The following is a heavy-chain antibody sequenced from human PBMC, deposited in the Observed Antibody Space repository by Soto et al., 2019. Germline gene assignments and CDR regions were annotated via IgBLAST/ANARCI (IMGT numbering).Heavy chain of an antibody. CDR1: GGTFSSYT. J-gene: IGHJ6*02. CDR3: AGLSIAVAGHYYYYGMDV. V-gene: IGHV1-69*02. D-gene: IGHD6-19*01. CDR2: IIPILGIA. Sequence: QVQLVQSGAEVKKPGSSVKVSCKASGGTFSSYTISWVRQAPGQGLEWMGRIIPILGIANYAQKFQGRVTITADKSTSTAYMELSSLRSEDTAVYYCAGLSIAVAGHYYYYGMDVWGQGTTVTVS.